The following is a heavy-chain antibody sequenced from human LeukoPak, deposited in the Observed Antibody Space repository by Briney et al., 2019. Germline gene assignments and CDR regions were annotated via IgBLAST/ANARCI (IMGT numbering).Heavy chain of an antibody. D-gene: IGHD6-13*01. Sequence: GGTLRLSCAASGFTFSSFNMNWVRQPPGKGLEWVASIDTTSTYIFYADSVRGRSTISRDQARSSLSLQMHSLTADDTAVYYCARSRRDSAWYIDDYWGQGTLVTVSS. CDR1: GFTFSSFN. CDR2: IDTTSTYI. J-gene: IGHJ4*02. V-gene: IGHV3-21*01. CDR3: ARSRRDSAWYIDDY.